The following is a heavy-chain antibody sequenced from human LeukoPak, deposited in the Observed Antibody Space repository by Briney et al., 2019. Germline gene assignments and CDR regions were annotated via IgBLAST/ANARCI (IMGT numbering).Heavy chain of an antibody. D-gene: IGHD3-10*01. CDR3: ATPKGYYYGSGPGYFNY. Sequence: PSETLSLTCTVSGGSISNYYWSWIRQPPGKGLEWVGYVYYSGSTKYNPSLKSRVNISVDTSENQFSLKLTSLTAADTAVYYCATPKGYYYGSGPGYFNYWGQGILVTVSS. J-gene: IGHJ4*02. CDR1: GGSISNYY. CDR2: VYYSGST. V-gene: IGHV4-59*12.